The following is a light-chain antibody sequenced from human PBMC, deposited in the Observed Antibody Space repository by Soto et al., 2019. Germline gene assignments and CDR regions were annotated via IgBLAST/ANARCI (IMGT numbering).Light chain of an antibody. V-gene: IGKV3-20*01. CDR1: QSVSSN. CDR3: QQYGSSPRT. J-gene: IGKJ1*01. Sequence: ILLSQSPAPLSLSPVASATLSCRASQSVSSNLAWYQQKPGQAPRLLIYGASNRATGIPDRFGGSGSGADFTLTISRLEPEDFAVYYCQQYGSSPRTFGQGTKVDIK. CDR2: GAS.